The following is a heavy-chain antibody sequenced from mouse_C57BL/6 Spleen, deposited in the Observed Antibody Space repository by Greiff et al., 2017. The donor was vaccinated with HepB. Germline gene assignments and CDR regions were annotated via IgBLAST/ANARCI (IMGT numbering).Heavy chain of an antibody. Sequence: EVKVEESGGGLVQPGGSMKLSCAASGFTFSDAWMDWVRQSPEKGLEWVAEIRNKANNHATYYAESVKGRFTISRDESKSSVYLQMNSLRAEDTGIYYCTLYYDYDGAWFAYWGQGTLVTVSA. V-gene: IGHV6-6*01. D-gene: IGHD2-4*01. J-gene: IGHJ3*01. CDR2: IRNKANNHAT. CDR3: TLYYDYDGAWFAY. CDR1: GFTFSDAW.